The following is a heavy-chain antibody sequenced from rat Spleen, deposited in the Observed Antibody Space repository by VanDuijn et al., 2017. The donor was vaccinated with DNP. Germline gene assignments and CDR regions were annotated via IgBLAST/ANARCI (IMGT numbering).Heavy chain of an antibody. CDR1: GFTFSDYA. CDR3: ASLTYGRSNWFAY. D-gene: IGHD4-2*01. Sequence: EVQLVESGGGLVQPGRSLKLSCAASGFTFSDYAMAWVRQAPKKGLEWVATISYDGTRTYYRDSMKGRFTVSRDNAKTTLYLQMDSLRSEDTATYYCASLTYGRSNWFAYWGQGVMVTVSS. J-gene: IGHJ2*01. V-gene: IGHV5-17*01. CDR2: ISYDGTRT.